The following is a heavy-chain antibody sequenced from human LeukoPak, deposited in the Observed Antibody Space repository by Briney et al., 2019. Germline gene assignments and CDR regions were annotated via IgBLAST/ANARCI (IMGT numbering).Heavy chain of an antibody. V-gene: IGHV4-39*01. D-gene: IGHD2-2*01. CDR3: ARGPPTGYCSGTSCFGPRYFQY. CDR1: GGSISSSSYY. Sequence: SETLSLTCTVSGGSISSSSYYWGWIRLPPGKGLEWIGRIYYSGSTYYNPSLKSRVTISVDTSKNQFSLKLSSVTAADTAVYYCARGPPTGYCSGTSCFGPRYFQYWGQGTLVTVSS. CDR2: IYYSGST. J-gene: IGHJ1*01.